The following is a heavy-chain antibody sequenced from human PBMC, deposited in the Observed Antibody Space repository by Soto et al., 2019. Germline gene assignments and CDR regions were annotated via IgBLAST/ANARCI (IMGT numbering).Heavy chain of an antibody. CDR1: GFTFSSYT. CDR3: AKGLGDYYYMDV. CDR2: ISDSGGST. V-gene: IGHV3-23*01. Sequence: EVQLLESGGGLVQPGGSLRFSCAASGFTFSSYTMSWVRQAPGKGLEWVSAISDSGGSTYYADSVKGRFTISRDNSKHTLFLQVNSLRAEDTAVYYCAKGLGDYYYMDVWGKGTTVTVSS. J-gene: IGHJ6*03.